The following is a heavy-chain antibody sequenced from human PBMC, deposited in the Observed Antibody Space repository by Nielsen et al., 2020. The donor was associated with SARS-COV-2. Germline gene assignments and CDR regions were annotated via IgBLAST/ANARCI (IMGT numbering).Heavy chain of an antibody. D-gene: IGHD6-19*01. CDR2: INHSGST. CDR1: GGSFSGYY. Sequence: SETLSLTCAVYGGSFSGYYWSWIRQPPGKGLEWIGEINHSGSTNYNPSLKSRVTISVGTSKNQFSLKLSSVTAADTAVYYCARGVVGAVAGTDYWGQGTLVTVSS. V-gene: IGHV4-34*01. J-gene: IGHJ4*02. CDR3: ARGVVGAVAGTDY.